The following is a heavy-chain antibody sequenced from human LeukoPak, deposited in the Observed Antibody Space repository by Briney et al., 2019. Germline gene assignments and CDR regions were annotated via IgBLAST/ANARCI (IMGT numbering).Heavy chain of an antibody. J-gene: IGHJ4*02. CDR1: GGSISSSTYY. CDR3: ARGRGVLRYFDWLPGGYYFDY. CDR2: IYYSGTT. D-gene: IGHD3-9*01. Sequence: SETLSLTCSVSGGSISSSTYYWGWIRQPPGKGLEWIGSIYYSGTTYYNPSLKSRVTISVDTSKNQFSLKLSSVTAADTAVYYCARGRGVLRYFDWLPGGYYFDYWGQGTLVTVSS. V-gene: IGHV4-39*07.